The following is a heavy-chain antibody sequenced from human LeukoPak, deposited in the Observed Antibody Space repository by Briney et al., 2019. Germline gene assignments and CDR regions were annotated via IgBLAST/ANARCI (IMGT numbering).Heavy chain of an antibody. Sequence: GGSLRLSCAASGLTFSSYSMSGVRQAPGKGLEWVSAISGSGGSTYYADSVKGRFTLSRDNSKNTLYLKMNRLGAEYTAVYYCAKMWSEYYYDSSGYFFTGDGAFDIWGQGTMVTVSS. V-gene: IGHV3-23*01. J-gene: IGHJ3*02. CDR3: AKMWSEYYYDSSGYFFTGDGAFDI. CDR1: GLTFSSYS. CDR2: ISGSGGST. D-gene: IGHD3-22*01.